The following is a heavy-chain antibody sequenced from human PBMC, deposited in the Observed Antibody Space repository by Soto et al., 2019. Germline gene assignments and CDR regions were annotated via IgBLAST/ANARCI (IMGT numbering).Heavy chain of an antibody. V-gene: IGHV4-34*01. CDR2: INHSGST. CDR1: GGSFSGYY. Sequence: NPSETLSLTCAVYGGSFSGYYWSWIRQPPGKGLEWIGEINHSGSTNYNPSLKSRVTISVATSKNQFSLKLSSVTAADTAVYYCARGRPTVDYWGQGTLVTVSS. J-gene: IGHJ4*02. D-gene: IGHD4-17*01. CDR3: ARGRPTVDY.